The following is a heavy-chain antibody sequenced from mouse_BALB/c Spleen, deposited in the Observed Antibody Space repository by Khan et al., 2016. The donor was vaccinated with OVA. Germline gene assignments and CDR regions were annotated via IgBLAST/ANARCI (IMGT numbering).Heavy chain of an antibody. CDR1: GYKFTDYV. Sequence: QVQLKESGPELVKPGASVKMSCKASGYKFTDYVISWVKQRTGQGLEWIGDIYPGSATTHYNERFEGKATLTADKSSNTAYMQLRSLTSEDSAVXFGARSYDDDGAWFVYWGQGTLVTVSA. D-gene: IGHD2-4*01. V-gene: IGHV1-77*01. CDR2: IYPGSATT. CDR3: ARSYDDDGAWFVY. J-gene: IGHJ3*01.